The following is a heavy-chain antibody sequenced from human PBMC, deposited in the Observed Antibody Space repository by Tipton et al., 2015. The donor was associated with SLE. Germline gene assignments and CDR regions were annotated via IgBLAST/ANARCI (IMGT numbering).Heavy chain of an antibody. V-gene: IGHV4-59*01. CDR3: ARFHDTLDI. J-gene: IGHJ3*02. Sequence: TLSLTCAVYGGSFSGYYWSWIRQPPGKGPEWIGHIHYSGGTNYNPSLKSRVAMSFDTSKSQFSLKMRSVTAADTAVYYCARFHDTLDIWGQGTMVTVSS. CDR1: GGSFSGYY. CDR2: IHYSGGT.